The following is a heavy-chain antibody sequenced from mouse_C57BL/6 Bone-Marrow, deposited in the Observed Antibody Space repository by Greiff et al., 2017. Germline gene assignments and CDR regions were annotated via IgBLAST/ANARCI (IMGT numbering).Heavy chain of an antibody. CDR3: ARDKGYFDDFDY. V-gene: IGHV1-18*01. CDR1: GFTFTDYN. D-gene: IGHD2-3*01. Sequence: EVQLQESGPELVKPGASVKIPCTASGFTFTDYNMDWVHQSHGKSLEWIGDINPNNGGTIYNQKFKGKVTFTVDKSSSTAYMELRSLTSEDTAVYSYARDKGYFDDFDYWGQGTTLTVAS. J-gene: IGHJ2*01. CDR2: INPNNGGT.